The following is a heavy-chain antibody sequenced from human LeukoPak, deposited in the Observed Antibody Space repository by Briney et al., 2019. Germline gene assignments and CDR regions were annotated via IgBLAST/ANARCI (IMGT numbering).Heavy chain of an antibody. CDR2: ISSNGGST. CDR1: GFTFSSYA. J-gene: IGHJ6*03. D-gene: IGHD7-27*01. Sequence: GGSLRLSCAASGFTFSSYAMHWVRQAPGKGLEYVSAISSNGGSTYYANSVKGRFTISRDNSKNTLYLQMGSLRAEDMAVYYCARDPGDNYYYYYMDVWGKGTTVTVFS. CDR3: ARDPGDNYYYYYMDV. V-gene: IGHV3-64*01.